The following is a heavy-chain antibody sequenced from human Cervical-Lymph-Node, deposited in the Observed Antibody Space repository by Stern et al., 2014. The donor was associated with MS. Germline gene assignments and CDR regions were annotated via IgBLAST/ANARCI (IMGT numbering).Heavy chain of an antibody. D-gene: IGHD3-10*01. CDR3: AHRRTAFYFFDY. CDR2: IFWDDEK. Sequence: QVTLKESGPALVKPTQSLTLTCTFSGFSLNTDGVAVGWIRQPPGKAPEGLAVIFWDDEKKYSPSLQTRLAISMDTSKNQVVLNMANMDPLDTGTYYCAHRRTAFYFFDYWGQGILVTVSS. J-gene: IGHJ4*02. V-gene: IGHV2-5*02. CDR1: GFSLNTDGVA.